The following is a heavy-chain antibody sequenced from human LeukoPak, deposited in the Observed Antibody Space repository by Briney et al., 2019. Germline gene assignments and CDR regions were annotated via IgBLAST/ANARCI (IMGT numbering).Heavy chain of an antibody. J-gene: IGHJ6*02. Sequence: PGGSLRLSCAASGFTFSSYGMHWVRQAPGKGLEWVAVISYDGSNKYYADSVKGRFTISRDNSKNTLYLQMNSLRAEDTALYYCAKDSYGSGSYSWAYYYYGMDVWGQGTLVIVSS. CDR1: GFTFSSYG. CDR2: ISYDGSNK. CDR3: AKDSYGSGSYSWAYYYYGMDV. V-gene: IGHV3-30*18. D-gene: IGHD3-10*01.